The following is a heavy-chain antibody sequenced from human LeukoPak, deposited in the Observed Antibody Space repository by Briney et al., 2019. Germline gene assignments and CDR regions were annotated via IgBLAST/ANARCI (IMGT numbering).Heavy chain of an antibody. J-gene: IGHJ4*02. CDR3: ARVTLRWLLPSHFDY. D-gene: IGHD3-22*01. CDR1: GVPFSNCR. V-gene: IGHV3-7*01. Sequence: GGSLRLTCAASGVPFSNCRMSWVRQAQGKGLERVATIQQDRTEKYYVDSVMGRFTISTDNAKNSLYLQMNSLRAEDTAVYYCARVTLRWLLPSHFDYCGQGTLVTVSS. CDR2: IQQDRTEK.